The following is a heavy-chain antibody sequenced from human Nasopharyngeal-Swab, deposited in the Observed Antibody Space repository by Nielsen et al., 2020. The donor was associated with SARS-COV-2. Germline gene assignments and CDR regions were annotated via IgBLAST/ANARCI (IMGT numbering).Heavy chain of an antibody. CDR3: ATSINYNQDAFDI. CDR2: INPSGGST. D-gene: IGHD5-24*01. CDR1: GYTFTSYG. Sequence: ASVKVSCKASGYTFTSYGISWVRQAPGQGLEWMGIINPSGGSTSYAQKFQGRVTMTRDTSTSTVYMELSSLRSEDTAVYYCATSINYNQDAFDIWGVGTMVTVSS. J-gene: IGHJ3*02. V-gene: IGHV1-46*01.